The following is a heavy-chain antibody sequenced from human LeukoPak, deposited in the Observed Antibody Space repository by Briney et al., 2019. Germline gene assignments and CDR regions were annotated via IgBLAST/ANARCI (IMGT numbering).Heavy chain of an antibody. V-gene: IGHV1-2*02. CDR3: ARRSGSGWHFDY. J-gene: IGHJ4*02. CDR2: INPNSGGT. D-gene: IGHD6-19*01. CDR1: GYTFTGYY. Sequence: ASVKVSCKASGYTFTGYYMHWVRQAPGQGLEWMGWINPNSGGTNYAQKFQGRVTMTRDTSISTAYMELSRLRSDDTAVYYCARRSGSGWHFDYWGQGTLVTVSS.